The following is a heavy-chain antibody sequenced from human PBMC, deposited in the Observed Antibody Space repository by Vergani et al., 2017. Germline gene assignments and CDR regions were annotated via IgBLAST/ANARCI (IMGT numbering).Heavy chain of an antibody. CDR2: INHSGST. CDR3: AGGQYVLLWFGERNWFDP. CDR1: GGSFSGYY. D-gene: IGHD3-10*01. J-gene: IGHJ5*02. V-gene: IGHV4-34*01. Sequence: QVQLQQWGAGLLKPSEPLSLTCAVYGGSFSGYYWSWIRQPPGKGLEWIGEINHSGSTNYNPSLKSRVTISVDTSKNQFSRKLSSVTAADTAVYYCAGGQYVLLWFGERNWFDPWGQGTLVTVSS.